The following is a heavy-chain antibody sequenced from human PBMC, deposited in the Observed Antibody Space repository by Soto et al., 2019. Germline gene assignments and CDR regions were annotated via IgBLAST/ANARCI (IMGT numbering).Heavy chain of an antibody. D-gene: IGHD3-10*01. CDR2: ISGGGDTT. J-gene: IGHJ4*02. CDR3: GKGRGGSGSLTPRVDF. CDR1: GFTFNNYA. V-gene: IGHV3-23*01. Sequence: EVQLLESGGGLVQPGGSLRLSCAASGFTFNNYAMTWVRQAPGQGLELVSAISGGGDTTSSADSVKGRFTVSRDGSKNTRYLQMSSVRAEDTALYYGGKGRGGSGSLTPRVDFWGQGTLVTVSS.